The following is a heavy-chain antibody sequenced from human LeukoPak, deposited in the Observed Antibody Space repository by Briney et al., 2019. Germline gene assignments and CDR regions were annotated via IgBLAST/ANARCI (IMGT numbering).Heavy chain of an antibody. J-gene: IGHJ4*02. V-gene: IGHV3-7*01. D-gene: IGHD6-13*01. Sequence: PGGSLRLSCAASGFPFSSYWMSWVRQPPGKGLEWVANIKQDGSEKSYVDSVKGRLTISRDNSKNTLYLQMNSLRAEDTAVYYCARASSWYPGYFDYWGQGNLVTVSS. CDR2: IKQDGSEK. CDR1: GFPFSSYW. CDR3: ARASSWYPGYFDY.